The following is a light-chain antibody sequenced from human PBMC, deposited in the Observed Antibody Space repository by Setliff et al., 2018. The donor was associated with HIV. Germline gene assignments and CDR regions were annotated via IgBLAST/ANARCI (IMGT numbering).Light chain of an antibody. CDR2: DVT. Sequence: QSVLTQPASVPGSPGQSVTISCTGTSSDVGGYNFVSWYQQHPGKTPELLIYDVTNRPSGVSDRFSGSKSGNTASLTISGLQPEDEADYYCSSYTSTRALLFGGGTKVTV. CDR3: SSYTSTRALL. CDR1: SSDVGGYNF. J-gene: IGLJ2*01. V-gene: IGLV2-14*03.